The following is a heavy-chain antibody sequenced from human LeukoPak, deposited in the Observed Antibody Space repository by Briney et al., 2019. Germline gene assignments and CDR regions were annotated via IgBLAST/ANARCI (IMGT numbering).Heavy chain of an antibody. CDR1: GYSISSGYY. CDR2: IYHSGST. D-gene: IGHD6-13*01. V-gene: IGHV4-38-2*02. J-gene: IGHJ4*02. CDR3: ARFFGVAAAAPYYFDY. Sequence: SETLSLTCTVSGYSISSGYYWGWIRQPPGKGLEWIGSIYHSGSTYYNPSLKSRVTISVDRSKNQFSLKLSSVTAADTAVYYCARFFGVAAAAPYYFDYWGQGTLVTVSS.